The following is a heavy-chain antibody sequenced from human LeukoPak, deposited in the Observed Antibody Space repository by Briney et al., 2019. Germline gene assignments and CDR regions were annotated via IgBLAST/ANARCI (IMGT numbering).Heavy chain of an antibody. Sequence: GGSLRLSCTASGFTFGDYAMSWVRQAPGKGLEWVGFIRSKAYGGTIEYAASVKGRFTISRDDSKSITYLQMSSLKTEDTAVYYCTRGITGTKTDYWGQGTLVTVSS. D-gene: IGHD1-20*01. CDR2: IRSKAYGGTI. CDR1: GFTFGDYA. V-gene: IGHV3-49*04. CDR3: TRGITGTKTDY. J-gene: IGHJ4*02.